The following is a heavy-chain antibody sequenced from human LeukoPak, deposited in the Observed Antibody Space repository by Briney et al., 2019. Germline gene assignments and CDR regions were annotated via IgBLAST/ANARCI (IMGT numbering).Heavy chain of an antibody. CDR2: ISYDGSNK. Sequence: PGGSLRLSCAASGFTFSSYAMHWVRQAPGKGLEWVAVISYDGSNKYYADSVKGRFTISRDNSKNTLYLQMNSLRAEDTAVYYCATPGSYGSGSSYFDYWGQGTLVTVSS. CDR1: GFTFSSYA. CDR3: ATPGSYGSGSSYFDY. D-gene: IGHD3-10*01. J-gene: IGHJ4*02. V-gene: IGHV3-30-3*01.